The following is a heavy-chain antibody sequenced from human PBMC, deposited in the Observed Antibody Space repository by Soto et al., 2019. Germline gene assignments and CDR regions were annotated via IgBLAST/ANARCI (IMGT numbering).Heavy chain of an antibody. D-gene: IGHD3-10*01. CDR2: IYHSGSA. CDR1: GGSISSSNW. Sequence: SETLSLTCAVSGGSISSSNWWSCVRQPPGKGLEWIGEIYHSGSANYNPSLKSRVTISVDKSKNQFSLKLSSVTAADTAVYYCARCYGSGSSYYYYYGMDVWGQGTTVTVSS. V-gene: IGHV4-4*02. CDR3: ARCYGSGSSYYYYYGMDV. J-gene: IGHJ6*02.